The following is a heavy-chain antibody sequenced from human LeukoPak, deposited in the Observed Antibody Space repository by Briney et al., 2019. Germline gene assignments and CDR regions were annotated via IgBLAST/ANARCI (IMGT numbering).Heavy chain of an antibody. J-gene: IGHJ6*03. CDR2: IYYTGAI. CDR3: ARNGFRTPCGVDCYSDYMDV. D-gene: IGHD2-21*02. CDR1: GGSVSGDS. V-gene: IGHV4-59*02. Sequence: ASETLSLTCTVSGGSVSGDSWTWIRQSAGTGLEWIGYIYYTGAIGYNPSLKSRVAISVDTSKNQFSLQLTSVTAADTAVYFCARNGFRTPCGVDCYSDYMDVWGKGTAVTVSS.